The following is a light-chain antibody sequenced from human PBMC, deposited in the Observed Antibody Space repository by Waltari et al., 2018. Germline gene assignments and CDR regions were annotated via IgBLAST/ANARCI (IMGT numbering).Light chain of an antibody. CDR2: EVS. CDR1: SSDVVGYNY. V-gene: IGLV2-8*01. CDR3: SSYAGSNNLL. Sequence: QSALTQPPSASGSPGQSVTISCTGTSSDVVGYNYVSWYQKHPGKAPNLMIYEVSKRPSGVPDRFSGSKSGNTASLTVSGLQAEDEADYYCSSYAGSNNLLFGGGTKLTVL. J-gene: IGLJ2*01.